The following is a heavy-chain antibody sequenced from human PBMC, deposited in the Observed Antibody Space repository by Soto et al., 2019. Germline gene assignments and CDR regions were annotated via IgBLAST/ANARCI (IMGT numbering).Heavy chain of an antibody. D-gene: IGHD3-22*01. CDR2: INHSGST. CDR3: ARALDSTKDRPYYFDY. J-gene: IGHJ4*02. V-gene: IGHV4-34*01. Sequence: PSETLSLTCAVYGGSFSGYYWSWIRQPPGKGLEWIGEINHSGSTNYNPSLKSRVTISVDTSKNQFSLKLSSVTAADTAVYYCARALDSTKDRPYYFDYWGQGTLVTVSS. CDR1: GGSFSGYY.